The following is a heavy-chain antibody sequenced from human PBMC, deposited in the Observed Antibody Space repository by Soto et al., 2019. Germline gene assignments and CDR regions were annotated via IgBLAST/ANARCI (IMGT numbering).Heavy chain of an antibody. Sequence: SVKVSCKASGGTFSSYAISWVRQAPGQGLEWMGDIIPIFGTANYAQKFQGRVTITADESTSTAYMELCSLRSEDTAVYYCARAHCSGGSCYSKYYYYYYGMDVWGQGTTVTVSS. V-gene: IGHV1-69*13. CDR3: ARAHCSGGSCYSKYYYYYYGMDV. CDR2: IIPIFGTA. D-gene: IGHD2-15*01. CDR1: GGTFSSYA. J-gene: IGHJ6*02.